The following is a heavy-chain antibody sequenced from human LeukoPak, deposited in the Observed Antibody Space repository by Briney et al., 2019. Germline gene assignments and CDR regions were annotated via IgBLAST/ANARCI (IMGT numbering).Heavy chain of an antibody. D-gene: IGHD2-21*02. CDR3: ARDASGSDLPFDY. J-gene: IGHJ4*02. V-gene: IGHV3-48*03. CDR1: GFSFNTYE. CDR2: ISGGGETR. Sequence: GGSLRLSCPASGFSFNTYEMNWFRQAPGKGLEWLSYISGGGETRYYADSVKGRFTISRDNGKNALYLQINSLRAEDTAVYYCARDASGSDLPFDYWGQGTLVTVSS.